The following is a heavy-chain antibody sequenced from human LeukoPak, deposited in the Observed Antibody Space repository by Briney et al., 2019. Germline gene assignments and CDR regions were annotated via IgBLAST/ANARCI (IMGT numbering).Heavy chain of an antibody. J-gene: IGHJ4*02. V-gene: IGHV4-39*01. CDR1: GGSISSSTYY. CDR3: ARQRRLELPDY. CDR2: ISYSGNI. Sequence: PSETLSLTYTVSGGSISSSTYYWGWIRQPPGKGLEWIGSISYSGNIYYNPSLKSRVTISVDTSKNQFSLKLNSVTAADTAVYYCARQRRLELPDYWGQGTLVTVSS. D-gene: IGHD3-16*01.